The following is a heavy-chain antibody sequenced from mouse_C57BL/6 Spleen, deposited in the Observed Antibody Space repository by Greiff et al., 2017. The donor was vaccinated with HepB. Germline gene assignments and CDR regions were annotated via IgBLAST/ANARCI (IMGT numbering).Heavy chain of an antibody. D-gene: IGHD2-5*01. CDR3: ARTYYSNYVCAY. V-gene: IGHV1-64*01. J-gene: IGHJ3*01. CDR1: GYTFTSYW. Sequence: QVQLQQPGAELVKPGASVKLSCKASGYTFTSYWMHWVKQRPGQGLEWIGMIHPNSGSTNYNEKFKSKAPLTVDKSSSTAYMQLSSLTSEDSAVYYCARTYYSNYVCAYWGQGTLVTVSA. CDR2: IHPNSGST.